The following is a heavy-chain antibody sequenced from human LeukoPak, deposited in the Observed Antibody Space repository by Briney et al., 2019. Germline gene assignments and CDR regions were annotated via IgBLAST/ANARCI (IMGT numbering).Heavy chain of an antibody. Sequence: PGGTLRLFCAASGFTFSSYGMSWVRQAPEKGLEWVSAISGSGGSTYYTDSVKGRFTISRDNSKNTLYLQMNSLRAEDTAVYFCARESPYDYGPTTYWYFDLWGRGTLVTVSS. CDR3: ARESPYDYGPTTYWYFDL. D-gene: IGHD4-17*01. V-gene: IGHV3-23*01. CDR2: ISGSGGST. J-gene: IGHJ2*01. CDR1: GFTFSSYG.